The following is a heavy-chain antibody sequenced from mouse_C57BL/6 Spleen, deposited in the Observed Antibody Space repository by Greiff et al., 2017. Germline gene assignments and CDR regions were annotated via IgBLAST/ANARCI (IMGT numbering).Heavy chain of an antibody. Sequence: EVQLVESGGGLVKPGGSLKLSCAASGFTFSSYAMSWVRQTPEKRLEWVATISDGGSYTYYPDNVKGRFTISRDNAKNNLYLQMSHLKSEDTAMYYCARDDLIFAYWGQGTLVTVSA. CDR2: ISDGGSYT. D-gene: IGHD1-1*01. CDR1: GFTFSSYA. CDR3: ARDDLIFAY. V-gene: IGHV5-4*01. J-gene: IGHJ3*01.